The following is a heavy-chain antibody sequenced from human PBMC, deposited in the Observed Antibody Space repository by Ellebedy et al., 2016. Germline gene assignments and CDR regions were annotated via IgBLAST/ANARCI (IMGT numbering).Heavy chain of an antibody. CDR3: ANVGGSGIYYNGY. V-gene: IGHV3-23*01. CDR2: VVGSGERT. D-gene: IGHD3-10*01. Sequence: GGSLRLSCEASGFTFSSHAMSWVRQAPGKGPEWVSAVVGSGERTFYADSVKGRFTISRDNSKSRLYLQMNNLQVEDTATYYCANVGGSGIYYNGYWGQGTLVTVSS. J-gene: IGHJ4*02. CDR1: GFTFSSHA.